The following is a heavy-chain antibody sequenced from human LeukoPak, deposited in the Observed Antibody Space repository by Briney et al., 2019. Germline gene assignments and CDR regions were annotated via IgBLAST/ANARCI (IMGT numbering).Heavy chain of an antibody. V-gene: IGHV3-74*01. CDR1: GFTFSSYW. J-gene: IGHJ5*02. CDR3: ARGLGYCSSTSCSHWFDP. D-gene: IGHD2-2*01. CDR2: INSDGSST. Sequence: GSLRLSCAASGFTFSSYWMHWVRQAPGKGLVWVSRINSDGSSTSYADSVKGRFTISRDNAKNTLYLQMNSLRAEDTAAYYCARGLGYCSSTSCSHWFDPWGQGTLVTVSS.